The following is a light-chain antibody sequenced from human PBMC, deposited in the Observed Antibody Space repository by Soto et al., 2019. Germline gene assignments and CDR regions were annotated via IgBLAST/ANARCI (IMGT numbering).Light chain of an antibody. V-gene: IGKV1-8*01. CDR1: QGISSY. J-gene: IGKJ5*01. Sequence: MTPSPASFSASTGDRVTITCRASQGISSYLAWYQQKPGKAPKLLIYAASTLQSGVPSRFSGSGSGTDFTLTISCLQSEDFATYYCQQYYSYPLITFGQGTRLEIK. CDR3: QQYYSYPLIT. CDR2: AAS.